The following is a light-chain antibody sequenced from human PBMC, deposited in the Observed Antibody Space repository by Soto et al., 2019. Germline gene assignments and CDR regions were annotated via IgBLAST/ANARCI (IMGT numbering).Light chain of an antibody. CDR2: SNY. V-gene: IGLV1-44*01. CDR1: SSNIESNT. CDR3: AAGDDILNGYV. J-gene: IGLJ1*01. Sequence: QSALTQPPSASGTPGQRVTISCSGSSSNIESNTVTWYQQLPGTAPKLVIYSNYDRPSGVPDRFSGSTSGTSASLVIRGLQSEDEADYYCAAGDDILNGYVFGGGTKVTVL.